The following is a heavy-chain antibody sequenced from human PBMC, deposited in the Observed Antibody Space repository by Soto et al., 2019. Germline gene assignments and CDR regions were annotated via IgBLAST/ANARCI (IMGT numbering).Heavy chain of an antibody. CDR2: IIPIFGTA. D-gene: IGHD2-15*01. CDR1: GGTFISYA. J-gene: IGHJ6*02. CDR3: ARELRGDHHGEATPYYYYYGMDV. Sequence: GASVQVSCQPSGGTFISYAIRLVRQGPVQVLLWMEGIIPIFGTANYAEKFQGRVTITADKSTSTAYMELSSLRSEDTAVYYCARELRGDHHGEATPYYYYYGMDVWGQGTTVTVSS. V-gene: IGHV1-69*06.